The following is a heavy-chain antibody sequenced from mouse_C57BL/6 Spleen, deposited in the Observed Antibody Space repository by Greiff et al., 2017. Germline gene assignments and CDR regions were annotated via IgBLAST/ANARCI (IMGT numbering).Heavy chain of an antibody. CDR2: IDPSDSYT. J-gene: IGHJ2*01. V-gene: IGHV1-69*01. CDR3: ARSETGRLYFDY. CDR1: GYTFTSYW. Sequence: QVQLQQPGAELVMPGASVKLSCKASGYTFTSYWMHWVKQRPGQCLEWIGEIDPSDSYTNYNQKFKGKSTLTVDKSSSTAYMQLSSLTSEDSAVYYCARSETGRLYFDYWGQGTTLTVSS. D-gene: IGHD4-1*01.